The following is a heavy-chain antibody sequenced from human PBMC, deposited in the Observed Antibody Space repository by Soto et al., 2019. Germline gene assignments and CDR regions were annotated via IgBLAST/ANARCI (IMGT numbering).Heavy chain of an antibody. CDR3: AEPGPTGTTGRTHPWFDS. V-gene: IGHV3-23*01. J-gene: IGHJ5*01. D-gene: IGHD1-7*01. CDR2: ISAGGTTT. Sequence: EVQLLDSGGGLVQPGESLRLSCAASGFTFSSYAMSWVRQAPGEGLEWVSTISAGGTTTYYADSVKGRFTISRDNSKNTLHLQMNGLRAEDTAVYYCAEPGPTGTTGRTHPWFDSWGQGNLVTVSS. CDR1: GFTFSSYA.